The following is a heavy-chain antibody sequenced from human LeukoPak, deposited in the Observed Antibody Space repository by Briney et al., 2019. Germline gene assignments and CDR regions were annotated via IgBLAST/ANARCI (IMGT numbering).Heavy chain of an antibody. CDR1: GFTFSTAW. J-gene: IGHJ4*02. CDR3: TTDQKQYCSGDCYSA. V-gene: IGHV3-15*01. Sequence: GGSLRLSCAASGFTFSTAWMNWVRQAPGKGLEWVGRIKAKTDDWTTDYAAPVKGRFTISRDDSETTLYLQMNSLKTEDSAVYYCTTDQKQYCSGDCYSAWGQGTLVTVSS. D-gene: IGHD2-21*02. CDR2: IKAKTDDWTT.